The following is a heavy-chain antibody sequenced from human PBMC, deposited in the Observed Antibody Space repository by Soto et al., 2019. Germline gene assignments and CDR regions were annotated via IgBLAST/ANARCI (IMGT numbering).Heavy chain of an antibody. CDR1: GFTFSSYA. D-gene: IGHD1-1*01. CDR3: ARDFVPQTAGTDAFDI. J-gene: IGHJ3*02. CDR2: ISYDGSNK. V-gene: IGHV3-30-3*01. Sequence: GGSLRLSCAASGFTFSSYAMHWVRQAPGKGLEWVAVISYDGSNKYYADSVKGRFTISRDNSKNTLYLQMNSLRAEDTAVYYCARDFVPQTAGTDAFDIWGQGTMVTVSS.